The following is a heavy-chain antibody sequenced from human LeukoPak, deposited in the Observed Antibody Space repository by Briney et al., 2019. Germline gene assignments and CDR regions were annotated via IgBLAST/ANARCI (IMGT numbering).Heavy chain of an antibody. V-gene: IGHV1-46*01. D-gene: IGHD3-3*01. CDR1: GYSFTNYY. Sequence: ASVKVSCKASGYSFTNYYMHWVRQAPGQGLEWMGIINPNDGDTSSAQKFQGKFTMTRDTSTSTVYMEVSSLRSEDTAVYYCAAVSDGVIINFDYWGQGTLVTVSS. J-gene: IGHJ4*02. CDR2: INPNDGDT. CDR3: AAVSDGVIINFDY.